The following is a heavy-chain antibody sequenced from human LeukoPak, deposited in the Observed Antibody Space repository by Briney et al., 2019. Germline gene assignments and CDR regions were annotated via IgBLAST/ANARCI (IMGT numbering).Heavy chain of an antibody. J-gene: IGHJ6*03. CDR3: ARETSQKGAHYMDV. Sequence: SETLSLTCTVSGGSISNYYWSWIRQPPGEGLECIGYIYYSGSTNYNPSLKSRVTISVDTSKNQFSLKLSSVTAADTAVYYCARETSQKGAHYMDVWGKGTTVTISS. V-gene: IGHV4-59*01. D-gene: IGHD3-16*01. CDR2: IYYSGST. CDR1: GGSISNYY.